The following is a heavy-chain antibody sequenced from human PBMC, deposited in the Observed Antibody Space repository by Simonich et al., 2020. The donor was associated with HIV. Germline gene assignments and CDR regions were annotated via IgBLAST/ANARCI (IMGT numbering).Heavy chain of an antibody. CDR2: FDPEDGET. Sequence: QVQLVQSGAEVKKPGASVKVSCKVSGYTLTDLSLHWVRQAPGKGLELMGNFDPEDGETIYSQEFQGRVTMTEDTSTDTAYMELSSRRSEDTAVYYCATDSAYYYDSRDFYGGYFQHWGQGTLVTVSS. CDR3: ATDSAYYYDSRDFYGGYFQH. D-gene: IGHD3-22*01. CDR1: GYTLTDLS. V-gene: IGHV1-24*01. J-gene: IGHJ1*01.